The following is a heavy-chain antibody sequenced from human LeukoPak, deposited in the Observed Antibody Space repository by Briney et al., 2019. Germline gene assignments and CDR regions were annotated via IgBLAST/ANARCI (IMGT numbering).Heavy chain of an antibody. V-gene: IGHV1-18*01. D-gene: IGHD3-3*02. CDR1: GYTFTSYG. CDR2: ISAYNGNT. CDR3: AGGAWAGLRPFLGPLNWFDP. Sequence: ASVKVSCKASGYTFTSYGISWVRQAPGQGLEWMGWISAYNGNTNYAQKLQGRVTMTTDTSTGTAYMELRSLRSDDTAVYYCAGGAWAGLRPFLGPLNWFDPWGQGTLVTVSS. J-gene: IGHJ5*02.